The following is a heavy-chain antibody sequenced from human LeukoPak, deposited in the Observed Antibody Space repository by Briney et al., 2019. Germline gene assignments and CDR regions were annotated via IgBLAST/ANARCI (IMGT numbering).Heavy chain of an antibody. V-gene: IGHV3-23*01. D-gene: IGHD3-10*01. CDR1: GFTFSNFA. Sequence: GGSLRLSCAASGFTFSNFAMTWVRQAPGKGLEWVSSITYYCFCTFYPVPLSRPFTISRHNSQNTLYLQMKNLRAADTATYYCSKMTDSRGRYGSGSHLGQGTLVAVPS. CDR3: SKMTDSRGRYGSGSH. CDR2: ITYYCFCT. J-gene: IGHJ4*01.